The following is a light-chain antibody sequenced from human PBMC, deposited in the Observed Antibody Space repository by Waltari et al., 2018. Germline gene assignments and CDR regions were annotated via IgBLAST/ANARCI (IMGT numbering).Light chain of an antibody. CDR3: QSADSSGSVV. V-gene: IGLV3-25*03. Sequence: SFELTQPPSRSVSPGQTARITCPGDALSKQHAHWPQQRPGLAPVLVIYTDSERPSGIPERFSGSSSGTTVTLTLSGVQAEDEADYYCQSADSSGSVVFGGGTKLTVL. CDR2: TDS. CDR1: ALSKQH. J-gene: IGLJ2*01.